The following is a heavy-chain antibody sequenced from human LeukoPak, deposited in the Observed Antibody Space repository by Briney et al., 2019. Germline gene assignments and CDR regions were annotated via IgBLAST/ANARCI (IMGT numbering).Heavy chain of an antibody. CDR2: IYYSGST. D-gene: IGHD3-16*02. CDR1: GGSISSSSYY. Sequence: SETLSLTCTVSGGSISSSSYYWGWIRQHPGKGLEWIGSIYYSGSTYYNPSLKSRVTISVDTSKNQFSLKLSSVTAAGTAVYYCASLSKDYVWGSYRNLHFDYWGQGTLVTVSS. V-gene: IGHV4-39*01. J-gene: IGHJ4*02. CDR3: ASLSKDYVWGSYRNLHFDY.